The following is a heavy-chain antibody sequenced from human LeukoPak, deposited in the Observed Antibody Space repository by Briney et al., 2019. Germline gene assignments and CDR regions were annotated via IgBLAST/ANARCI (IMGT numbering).Heavy chain of an antibody. J-gene: IGHJ4*02. V-gene: IGHV3-11*01. CDR2: ISDSGTTQ. CDR1: GFAFREYY. D-gene: IGHD2-15*01. CDR3: AASAVVASHY. Sequence: GGSLRLSCEASGFAFREYYMGWIRQAPGRGLEWISYISDSGTTQYYADSVKGRFTISRDNTKNSPYLQMNSLRAEDTAVYYCAASAVVASHYWGQGALVTVSS.